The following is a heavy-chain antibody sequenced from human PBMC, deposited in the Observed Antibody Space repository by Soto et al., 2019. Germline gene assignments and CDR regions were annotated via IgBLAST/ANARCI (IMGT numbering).Heavy chain of an antibody. V-gene: IGHV1-2*04. J-gene: IGHJ6*03. Sequence: ASVKVSCKASGYTFTGYYMHWVRQAPGQGLEWMGWINPNSGGTNYAQKFQGWVTMTRDTSISTAYMELSRLRSDDTAVYCCARGMVTSRGYYYYMDVWGKGTTVTVSS. CDR2: INPNSGGT. D-gene: IGHD2-21*02. CDR3: ARGMVTSRGYYYYMDV. CDR1: GYTFTGYY.